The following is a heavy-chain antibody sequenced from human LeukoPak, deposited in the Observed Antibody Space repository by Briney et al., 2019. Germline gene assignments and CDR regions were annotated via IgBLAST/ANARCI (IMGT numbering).Heavy chain of an antibody. J-gene: IGHJ4*02. CDR1: GGSFSGYY. CDR3: ASIPIAVAGTFYYIDY. V-gene: IGHV4-34*01. Sequence: SETLSLTCAVYGGSFSGYYWTWIRQPPGKGLEWIGEINHSGSTNYNPSLKSRVTISVDTSKNQFSLKLSSVTAADTAVYYCASIPIAVAGTFYYIDYWGQGTLLTVSS. CDR2: INHSGST. D-gene: IGHD6-19*01.